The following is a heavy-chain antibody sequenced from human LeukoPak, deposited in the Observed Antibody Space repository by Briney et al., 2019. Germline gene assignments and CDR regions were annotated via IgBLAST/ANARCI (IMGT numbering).Heavy chain of an antibody. D-gene: IGHD3-3*01. J-gene: IGHJ6*03. CDR2: ISAYNGNT. CDR3: ARGKTNYDFWSGYSADYYYYYMDV. V-gene: IGHV1-18*01. CDR1: GYTFTSYG. Sequence: ASVKVSCMASGYTFTSYGISWVRQAPGQGLEWMGWISAYNGNTNYAQKLQGRVTMTTDTSTSTAYMELRSLRSDDTAVYYCARGKTNYDFWSGYSADYYYYYMDVWGKGTTVTVSS.